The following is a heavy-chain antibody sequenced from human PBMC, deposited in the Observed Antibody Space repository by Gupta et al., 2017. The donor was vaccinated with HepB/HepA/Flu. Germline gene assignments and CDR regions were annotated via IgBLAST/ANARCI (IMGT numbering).Heavy chain of an antibody. Sequence: EVQLVESGGGLVQPGGSLRLSCAASGFTFSSYWMSWVRQAPGKGLEWVANIKQDGSEKYYVDSVKGRFTISRDNAKNSLYLQMNSLRAEDTAVYYCARAGVVPAAPMRDYYYYMDVWGKGTTVTVSS. J-gene: IGHJ6*03. D-gene: IGHD2-2*01. CDR3: ARAGVVPAAPMRDYYYYMDV. CDR2: IKQDGSEK. V-gene: IGHV3-7*01. CDR1: GFTFSSYW.